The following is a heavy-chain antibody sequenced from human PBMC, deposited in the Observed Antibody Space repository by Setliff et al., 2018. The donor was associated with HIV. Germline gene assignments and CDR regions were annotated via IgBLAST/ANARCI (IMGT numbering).Heavy chain of an antibody. CDR2: IHPRDSDT. D-gene: IGHD3-10*01. J-gene: IGHJ5*02. V-gene: IGHV5-51*01. CDR3: VRHVSSSAVFDP. Sequence: GESLKISCKGFGHSFTSYLIAWVRQTPGKGLEWMGNIHPRDSDTRYSPSFQGQVTLSVDKSISTAYLQWSSLKASDTAMYYCVRHVSSSAVFDPWGQGTLVTVSS. CDR1: GHSFTSYL.